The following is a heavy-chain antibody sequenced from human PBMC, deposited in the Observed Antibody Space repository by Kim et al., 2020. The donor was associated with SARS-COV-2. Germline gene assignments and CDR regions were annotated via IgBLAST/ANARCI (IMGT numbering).Heavy chain of an antibody. D-gene: IGHD5-18*01. CDR2: ISTSSDYI. CDR3: ARGGLSDYSYGHIDF. J-gene: IGHJ4*01. V-gene: IGHV3-21*01. Sequence: GGSLTLSCAGSGFAFSTYDMNWVRQAPGKGLEWVSSISTSSDYIYYADSVKGRFTISRDNAKNSLFMEMNSLRAEDTALYYCARGGLSDYSYGHIDFWGHGTRVTVSS. CDR1: GFAFSTYD.